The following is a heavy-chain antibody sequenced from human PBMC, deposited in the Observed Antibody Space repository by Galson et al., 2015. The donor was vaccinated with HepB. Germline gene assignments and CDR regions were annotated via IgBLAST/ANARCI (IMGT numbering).Heavy chain of an antibody. CDR3: AQMVIAVVGGAFDI. D-gene: IGHD6-19*01. CDR1: GFTFSSYS. V-gene: IGHV3-21*01. Sequence: SLRLSCAASGFTFSSYSMNWVRQAPGKGLEWVSSISSSSSYIYYADSVKGRFTISRDNAKNSLYLQMNSLRAEDTAFYYCAQMVIAVVGGAFDIWAKGQWSPSLQ. CDR2: ISSSSSYI. J-gene: IGHJ3*02.